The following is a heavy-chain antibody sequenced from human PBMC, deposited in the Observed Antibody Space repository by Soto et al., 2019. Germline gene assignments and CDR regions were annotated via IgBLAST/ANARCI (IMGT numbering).Heavy chain of an antibody. D-gene: IGHD6-6*01. Sequence: GESLKISCKGSGYSFTSYWIGWVRQMPGKGLEWMGIIYPGDSDTRYSPSFQGQVTISADKSISTAYLQWSSLKASDTAMYYCARHWSSSSGPNYYYYYMDVWGKGTTVTVSS. V-gene: IGHV5-51*01. CDR3: ARHWSSSSGPNYYYYYMDV. J-gene: IGHJ6*03. CDR2: IYPGDSDT. CDR1: GYSFTSYW.